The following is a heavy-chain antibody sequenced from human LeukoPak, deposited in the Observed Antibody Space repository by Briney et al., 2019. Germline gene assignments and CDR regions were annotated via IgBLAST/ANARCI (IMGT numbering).Heavy chain of an antibody. CDR3: ARVGESTDYYYYYMDV. V-gene: IGHV1-24*01. Sequence: ASVKVSCKVSGYTLTELSIHWVRQAPGKGLEWMGGSDPEDDETIYSQKFQGRVTITTDESTSTAYMELSSLRSEDTAVYYCARVGESTDYYYYYMDVWGKGTTVTVSS. CDR2: SDPEDDET. D-gene: IGHD3-3*01. J-gene: IGHJ6*03. CDR1: GYTLTELS.